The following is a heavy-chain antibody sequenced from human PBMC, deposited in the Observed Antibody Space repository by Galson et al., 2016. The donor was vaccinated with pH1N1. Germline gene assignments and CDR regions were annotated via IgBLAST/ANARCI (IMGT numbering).Heavy chain of an antibody. J-gene: IGHJ5*02. Sequence: SLRLSCAASGFTFSNYAMIWVRQAPGKGLEWVSIITGSGDYTDYADSMKGRFTISRDNSKNTLYLHMNSLRAEDTALYYCAKYPQITVYCAGGSCYGFDPWGQGTLVTVSS. CDR1: GFTFSNYA. CDR2: ITGSGDYT. V-gene: IGHV3-23*01. CDR3: AKYPQITVYCAGGSCYGFDP. D-gene: IGHD2-15*01.